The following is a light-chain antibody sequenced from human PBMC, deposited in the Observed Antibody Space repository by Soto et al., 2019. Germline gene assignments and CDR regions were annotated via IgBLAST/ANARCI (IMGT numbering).Light chain of an antibody. CDR3: QQSYKIPFT. Sequence: DIQMTQSPSSLSASVGDRVTITCRASQSVSIYLNWYQQKPGKAPKLLIYAASNLQSGVPSRFSGSESGTEFTLTISSLQPDDSATYFCQQSYKIPFTFGPGTKVDL. CDR2: AAS. CDR1: QSVSIY. V-gene: IGKV1-39*01. J-gene: IGKJ3*01.